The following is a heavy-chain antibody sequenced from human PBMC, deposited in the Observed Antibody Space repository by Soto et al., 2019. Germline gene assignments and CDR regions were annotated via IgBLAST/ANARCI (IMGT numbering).Heavy chain of an antibody. CDR1: EHTSTIYY. CDR2: INADSGDT. D-gene: IGHD3-9*01. J-gene: IGHJ1*01. V-gene: IGHV1-2*02. CDR3: ATRDYDILTGYLHI. Sequence: QAHLVQSGAEVRKPGASVKVSCQALEHTSTIYYNHWVRQARGQGLEWMGWINADSGDTTYAEDFRGRVTFTRDTSTSTFHMELSRLRLDDTAMYFCATRDYDILTGYLHIWGQGTLITVSS.